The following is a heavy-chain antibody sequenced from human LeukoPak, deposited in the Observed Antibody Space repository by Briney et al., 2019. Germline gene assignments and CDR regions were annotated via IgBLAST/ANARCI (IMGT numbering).Heavy chain of an antibody. CDR2: ISGSGGST. CDR1: GFTFSSYA. D-gene: IGHD3-22*01. J-gene: IGHJ4*02. Sequence: GGSLRLSCAASGFTFSSYAMSWVRQAPGKGLEWVSAISGSGGSTYYADSVKGRFTISRDNSKNTLYLRMNSLRAEDTAVYYCAKSPHYYDSSGYSFWGQGTLVTVSS. CDR3: AKSPHYYDSSGYSF. V-gene: IGHV3-23*01.